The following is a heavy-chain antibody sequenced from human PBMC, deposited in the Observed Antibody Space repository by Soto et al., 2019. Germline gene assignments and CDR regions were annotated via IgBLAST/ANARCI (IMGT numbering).Heavy chain of an antibody. D-gene: IGHD1-26*01. V-gene: IGHV1-46*01. Sequence: ASVKVSCKASGYTFTSYYMHWVRQASGQGLEWMGIINPSGGSTSYAQKFQGRVTMTRDTSTSTVYMELSSLRSEDTAVYYCASRGSGSYYAIWDYFDYWGQGTLVTVSS. CDR3: ASRGSGSYYAIWDYFDY. CDR1: GYTFTSYY. J-gene: IGHJ4*02. CDR2: INPSGGST.